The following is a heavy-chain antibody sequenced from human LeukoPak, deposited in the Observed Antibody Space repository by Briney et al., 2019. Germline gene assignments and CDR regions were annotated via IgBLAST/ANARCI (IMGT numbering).Heavy chain of an antibody. CDR2: IYDSGST. V-gene: IGHV4-59*01. CDR1: GGSISSYY. D-gene: IGHD3-10*01. J-gene: IGHJ4*02. Sequence: SETLSLTCTVSGGSISSYYWSWIRQPPGKGLEWIGYIYDSGSTNYNPSLKSRVTISVDTSKNQFSLKLRSVTAADTAVYYCARVPRNWGSGSLIIDYWGQGTLVTVSS. CDR3: ARVPRNWGSGSLIIDY.